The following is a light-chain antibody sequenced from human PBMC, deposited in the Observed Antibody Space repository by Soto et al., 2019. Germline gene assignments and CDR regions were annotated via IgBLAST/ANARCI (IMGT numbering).Light chain of an antibody. J-gene: IGLJ2*01. CDR3: SSYTTNSIPVV. Sequence: QSVLTQPASVSGSPGQSITISCTGTSGDIGGYNYVSWYQQHPGKAPKLLISEVSNRPSGVSHRFSGSKSGNTASLTISGIMTEDEADYYCSSYTTNSIPVVFGGGTKVTV. CDR1: SGDIGGYNY. CDR2: EVS. V-gene: IGLV2-14*01.